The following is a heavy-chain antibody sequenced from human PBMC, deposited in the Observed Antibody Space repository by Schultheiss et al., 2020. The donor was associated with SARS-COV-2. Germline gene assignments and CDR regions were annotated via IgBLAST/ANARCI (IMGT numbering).Heavy chain of an antibody. V-gene: IGHV1-2*02. CDR2: INPNSGGT. CDR1: GYTFTSYG. CDR3: ARKSDGFDM. J-gene: IGHJ3*02. Sequence: ASVKVSCKASGYTFTSYGISWVRQAPGQGLEWMGWINPNSGGTNYAQKFQGRVTMTRDTSISTAYMELSRLRSDDTAVYYCARKSDGFDMWGQGTMVTVSS.